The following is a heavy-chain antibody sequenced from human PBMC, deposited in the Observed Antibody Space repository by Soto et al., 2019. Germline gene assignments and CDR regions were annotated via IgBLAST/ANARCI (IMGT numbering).Heavy chain of an antibody. J-gene: IGHJ4*02. V-gene: IGHV3-33*01. D-gene: IGHD3-10*01. CDR3: ARGSPLNTDVDY. CDR1: GFTFSSYG. CDR2: IWYDGSNK. Sequence: QVQLVESGGGVVQPGRSLRLSCAASGFTFSSYGMHWVRQAPGKGLEWVAVIWYDGSNKYYADSVKGRFTISRDNSKNTLYLQMNRLRAEDTAVYYCARGSPLNTDVDYWGQGTLVTVSA.